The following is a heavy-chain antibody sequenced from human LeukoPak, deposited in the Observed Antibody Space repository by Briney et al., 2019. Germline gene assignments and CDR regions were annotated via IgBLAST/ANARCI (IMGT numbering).Heavy chain of an antibody. CDR3: ARYMYSSSWYGWFDP. CDR1: GGSISSDY. D-gene: IGHD6-13*01. J-gene: IGHJ5*02. Sequence: SETLSLTCTVSGGSISSDYWSWIRQPAGKGLEWIGRIYTSGSTNYNPSLKSRVTMSVDTSKNQFSLKLSSVTAADAAVYYCARYMYSSSWYGWFDPWGQGTLVTVSS. V-gene: IGHV4-4*07. CDR2: IYTSGST.